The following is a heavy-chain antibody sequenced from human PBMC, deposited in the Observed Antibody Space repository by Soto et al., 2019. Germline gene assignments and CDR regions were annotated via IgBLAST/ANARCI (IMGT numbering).Heavy chain of an antibody. CDR1: GFTFSSYA. CDR2: ISYDGSNK. Sequence: QVQLVESGGGVVQPGRSLRLSCAASGFTFSSYAMHWFRQAPGKGLEWVAVISYDGSNKYYADSVKGRFTISRDNSKNTLYLQMNSLRAEDTAVYYCARDNGITIFGVDTYGMDVWGQGTTVTVSS. V-gene: IGHV3-30-3*01. CDR3: ARDNGITIFGVDTYGMDV. D-gene: IGHD3-3*01. J-gene: IGHJ6*02.